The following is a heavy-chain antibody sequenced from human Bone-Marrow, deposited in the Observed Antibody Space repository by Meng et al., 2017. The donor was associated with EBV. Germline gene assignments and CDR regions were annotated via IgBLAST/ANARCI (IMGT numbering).Heavy chain of an antibody. Sequence: HGHLVQVGAEVKKPGSSVKVSCKASGYTFTRHYMHWVRQAPGQGLEWMGRIDPNSGGADYAQKFQGGVTMTRDTSISTFYMELSRLTSDDTAVYFRARASDYGNDLDYWGQGTLVTVSS. J-gene: IGHJ4*02. V-gene: IGHV1-2*06. CDR2: IDPNSGGA. CDR1: GYTFTRHY. D-gene: IGHD4-11*01. CDR3: ARASDYGNDLDY.